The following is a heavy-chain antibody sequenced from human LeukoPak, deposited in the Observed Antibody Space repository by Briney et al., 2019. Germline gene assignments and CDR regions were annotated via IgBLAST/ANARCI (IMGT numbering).Heavy chain of an antibody. V-gene: IGHV4-4*02. Sequence: SGTLPLTCAVSGGSISSSNWWSWVRQPPGKGLEWIGEIYHSGSTNYNPSLKSRVTISVDKSKNQFSLKLSSMTAADTAVYYCARLYSSGWSFDYWGQGTLVTVSS. J-gene: IGHJ4*02. D-gene: IGHD6-19*01. CDR2: IYHSGST. CDR1: GGSISSSNW. CDR3: ARLYSSGWSFDY.